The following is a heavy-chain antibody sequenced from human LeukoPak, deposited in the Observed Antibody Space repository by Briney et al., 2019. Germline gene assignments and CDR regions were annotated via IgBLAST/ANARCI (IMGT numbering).Heavy chain of an antibody. CDR1: GFTFTSHW. CDR2: INQDGGEK. J-gene: IGHJ6*03. Sequence: GGSLRLSCAASGFTFTSHWMNWVRQAPGKGLEWVANINQDGGEKYFLDSVKGRFTISRDNAKNSLYLQMNSLRAEDTAVYYCARRSSSALYYYYMDVWGKGTTVTVSS. D-gene: IGHD6-6*01. CDR3: ARRSSSALYYYYMDV. V-gene: IGHV3-7*01.